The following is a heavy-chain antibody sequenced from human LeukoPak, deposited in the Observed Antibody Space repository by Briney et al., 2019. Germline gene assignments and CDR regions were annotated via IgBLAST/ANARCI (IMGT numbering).Heavy chain of an antibody. Sequence: GGSLRLSCAASGFTFSTFWMSWLRQAPGKGLEWVANIKWDASQSYYVDSVKGRFTISRDNAKNSVFLQMNSLRAEDTAVYYCAREDKYGSDIWGLGTMVTVSS. CDR1: GFTFSTFW. V-gene: IGHV3-7*04. CDR2: IKWDASQS. J-gene: IGHJ3*02. CDR3: AREDKYGSDI.